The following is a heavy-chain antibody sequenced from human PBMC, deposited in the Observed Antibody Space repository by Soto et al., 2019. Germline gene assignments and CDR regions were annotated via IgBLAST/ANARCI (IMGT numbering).Heavy chain of an antibody. D-gene: IGHD3-3*01. J-gene: IGHJ4*02. V-gene: IGHV4-39*01. Sequence: QLQLQESGPGLVKPSETLSLTCTVSGGSISSSSYYWGWIRQPPGKGLEWIGSIYYSGSTYYNPSHKSRVTISVDTSKNQFSLKLSSVTAADTAVYYCARLLRGYYDFWSGYQYYFDYWGQGTLVTVSS. CDR3: ARLLRGYYDFWSGYQYYFDY. CDR1: GGSISSSSYY. CDR2: IYYSGST.